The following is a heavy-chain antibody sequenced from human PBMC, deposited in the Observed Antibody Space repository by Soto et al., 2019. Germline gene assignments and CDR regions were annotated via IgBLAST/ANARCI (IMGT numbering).Heavy chain of an antibody. V-gene: IGHV4-4*02. J-gene: IGHJ4*02. CDR3: ARGPRRGYSYGLQKGFDY. CDR2: IYHSGST. D-gene: IGHD5-18*01. CDR1: GGSISSSNW. Sequence: QVQLQESGPGLVKPSGTLSLTCAVSGGSISSSNWWSWVRMPPGKGLAWIGEIYHSGSTNYTPSLKSRITISVDKSKNPFSLQLSSVTAADTAVYYCARGPRRGYSYGLQKGFDYWGQGTLVTVAS.